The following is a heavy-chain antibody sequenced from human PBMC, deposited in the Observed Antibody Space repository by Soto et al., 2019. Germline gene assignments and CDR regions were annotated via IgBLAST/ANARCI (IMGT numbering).Heavy chain of an antibody. CDR2: IYPGDSDT. V-gene: IGHV5-51*01. D-gene: IGHD1-7*01. Sequence: GESLKISCKGSGYSFTSYWIGWVRQMPGKGLEWMGIIYPGDSDTRYSPSIQAKVTISADKSIRPAYLQWSSLEASATAMYYCERQGTGTTGDIWGQGTMVTVSS. J-gene: IGHJ3*02. CDR3: ERQGTGTTGDI. CDR1: GYSFTSYW.